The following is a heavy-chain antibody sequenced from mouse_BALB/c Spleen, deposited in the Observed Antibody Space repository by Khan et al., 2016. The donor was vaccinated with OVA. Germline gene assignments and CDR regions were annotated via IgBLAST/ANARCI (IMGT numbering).Heavy chain of an antibody. CDR2: INTYTGEP. D-gene: IGHD3-3*01. J-gene: IGHJ1*01. V-gene: IGHV9-1*02. CDR1: GYTFTNYG. Sequence: QIQLVQSGPELKKPGETVKISCKASGYTFTNYGMNWVKQAPGKGLKWMGWINTYTGEPTYNNDFKGRFAFSLETSASTAYLQINNLKYEDMATYFCARGDCCWYFDVWGAGTTVTVSS. CDR3: ARGDCCWYFDV.